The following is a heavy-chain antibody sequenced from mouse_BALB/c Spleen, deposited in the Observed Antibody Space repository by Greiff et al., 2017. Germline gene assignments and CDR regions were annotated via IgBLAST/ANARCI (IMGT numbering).Heavy chain of an antibody. CDR2: ISYDGSN. J-gene: IGHJ4*01. V-gene: IGHV3-6*02. D-gene: IGHD1-1*01. CDR3: ARVHYYGSSRYAMDY. CDR1: GYSITSGYY. Sequence: EVKLQESGPGLVKPSQSLSLTCSVTGYSITSGYYWNWIRQFPGNKLEWMGYISYDGSNNYNPSLKNRISITRDTSKNQFFLKLNSVTTEDTATYYCARVHYYGSSRYAMDYWGQGTSVTVSS.